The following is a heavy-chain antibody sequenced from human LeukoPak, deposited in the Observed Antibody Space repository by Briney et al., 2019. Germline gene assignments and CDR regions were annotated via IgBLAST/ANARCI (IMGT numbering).Heavy chain of an antibody. D-gene: IGHD3-22*01. CDR1: GGSISSSSYY. V-gene: IGHV4-39*07. Sequence: PSETLSLTCTVSGGSISSSSYYWGWIRQPPGKGLEWIGSIYYSGSTYYNPSLKGRVTISVDTSKNQFSLKLSSVTAADTAVYYCARGPAMIAAFDIWGQGTMVTVSS. CDR2: IYYSGST. J-gene: IGHJ3*02. CDR3: ARGPAMIAAFDI.